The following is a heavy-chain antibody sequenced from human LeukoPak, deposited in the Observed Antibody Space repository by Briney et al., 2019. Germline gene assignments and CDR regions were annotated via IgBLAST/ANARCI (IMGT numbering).Heavy chain of an antibody. V-gene: IGHV1-2*02. CDR3: ARGEGSGWDAFDY. CDR1: GYTFTGYY. J-gene: IGHJ4*02. Sequence: ASVKVSCKASGYTFTGYYMHWVRQAPGQGLEWMGWINPNSGARNNEQKFQGRVTMTRDTSISTAYMELSRLRSDDTAVYFCARGEGSGWDAFDYWGQGTLVTVSS. D-gene: IGHD6-19*01. CDR2: INPNSGAR.